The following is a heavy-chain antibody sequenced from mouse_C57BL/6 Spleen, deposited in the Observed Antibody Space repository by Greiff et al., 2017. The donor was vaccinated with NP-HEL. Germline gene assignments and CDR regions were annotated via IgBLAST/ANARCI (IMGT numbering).Heavy chain of an antibody. CDR1: GYTFTGYW. D-gene: IGHD1-1*01. Sequence: VKLQESGAELMKPGASVKLSCKATGYTFTGYWIEWVKQRPGHGLEWIGEILPGSGSTNYNEKFKGKATFTADTSSNTAYMQLSSLTTEDSAIYYCARWIYYYGSSSRDAMDYWGQGTSVTVSS. V-gene: IGHV1-9*01. J-gene: IGHJ4*01. CDR3: ARWIYYYGSSSRDAMDY. CDR2: ILPGSGST.